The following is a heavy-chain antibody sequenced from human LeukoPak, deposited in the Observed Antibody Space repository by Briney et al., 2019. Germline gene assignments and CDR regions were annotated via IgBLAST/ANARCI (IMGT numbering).Heavy chain of an antibody. V-gene: IGHV3-30*02. CDR1: GFTFSSYG. CDR2: IRYDGSNK. J-gene: IGHJ1*01. Sequence: PGGSLRLSCAASGFTFSSYGMHWVRQAPGKGLEWVAFIRYDGSNKYYADSVKGRFTISRDNSKNTLYLQMNSLRAEDTAVYYCAKGRRRYHPPIVVVPAAISAEYFQHWGQGTLVTVSS. D-gene: IGHD2-2*01. CDR3: AKGRRRYHPPIVVVPAAISAEYFQH.